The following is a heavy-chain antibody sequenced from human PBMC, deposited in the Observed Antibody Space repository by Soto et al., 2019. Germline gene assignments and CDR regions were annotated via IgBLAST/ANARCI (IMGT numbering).Heavy chain of an antibody. V-gene: IGHV3-48*03. D-gene: IGHD3-10*01. CDR1: GFTFSSYE. CDR3: ARESRAGIRSSFDI. CDR2: ISSSGSTI. Sequence: GGSLRLSCAASGFTFSSYEMNWVRQAPGKGLEWVSYISSSGSTIYYADSVKGRFTISRDNAKNSLYLQMNSLRAEDTAVYYCARESRAGIRSSFDIWGQGTMVTVSS. J-gene: IGHJ3*02.